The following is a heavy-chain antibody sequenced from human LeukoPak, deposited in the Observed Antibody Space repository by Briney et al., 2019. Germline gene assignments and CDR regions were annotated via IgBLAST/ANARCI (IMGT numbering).Heavy chain of an antibody. CDR3: ARHGLQVDAFDS. V-gene: IGHV4-39*01. D-gene: IGHD4-11*01. J-gene: IGHJ3*02. CDR1: GGSISSSSYY. Sequence: SKTLSLTCTVSGGSISSSSYYWGWIRQPPGKGLEWIGSIYYSGSTYYNPSLKSRVTISVATSKNQFSLNLSSVTAAHSAVYDCARHGLQVDAFDSWGQGTMVTVSS. CDR2: IYYSGST.